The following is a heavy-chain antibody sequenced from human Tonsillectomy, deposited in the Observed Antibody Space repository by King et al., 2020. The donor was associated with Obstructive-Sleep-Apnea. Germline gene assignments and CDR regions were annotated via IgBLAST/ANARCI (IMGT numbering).Heavy chain of an antibody. V-gene: IGHV4-59*01. CDR2: IYYSGST. J-gene: IGHJ3*02. D-gene: IGHD6-19*01. CDR3: ARGVPRSKLESGWAPFDI. CDR1: GGSISNYY. Sequence: QLQESGPGLVKPSETLSLTCTVSGGSISNYYWTWIRQPPGKGLEWIGYIYYSGSTNCNPSLKSRVSVSVDTSKNQLSLNLTSLTAADAAVYYCARGVPRSKLESGWAPFDIWGQGTMVTVSS.